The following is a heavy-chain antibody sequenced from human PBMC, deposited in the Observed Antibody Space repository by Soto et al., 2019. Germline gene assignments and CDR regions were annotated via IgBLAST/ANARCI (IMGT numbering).Heavy chain of an antibody. CDR3: AGVQRAGVDY. Sequence: GGSLRLSCAASGFTISSYWMSWVRQAPGKGLEWVANIKQDGSEKNYVDSVKGRFTISRDNAKNSLYLQMNSLRDEDTAVYYCAGVQRAGVDYWGQGTLVTVSS. CDR1: GFTISSYW. D-gene: IGHD6-25*01. J-gene: IGHJ4*02. V-gene: IGHV3-7*04. CDR2: IKQDGSEK.